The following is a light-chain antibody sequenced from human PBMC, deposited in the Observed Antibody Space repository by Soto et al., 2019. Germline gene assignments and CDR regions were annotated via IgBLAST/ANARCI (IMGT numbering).Light chain of an antibody. CDR1: SSDVEAYNL. J-gene: IGLJ1*01. CDR2: EVN. V-gene: IGLV2-18*01. CDR3: SLYISGSTYV. Sequence: QSVLTQPASVSGSPGQSITISCSGTSSDVEAYNLVSWYQQFPGKAPKLIMYEVNTRPSGVPDRFSGSKSGSTASLTISGLQAEDEADYYCSLYISGSTYVFGTGTKVTVL.